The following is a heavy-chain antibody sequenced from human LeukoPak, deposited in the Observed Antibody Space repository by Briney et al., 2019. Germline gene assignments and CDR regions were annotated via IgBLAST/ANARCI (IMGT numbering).Heavy chain of an antibody. J-gene: IGHJ4*02. CDR1: GYTFTDYY. V-gene: IGHV1-2*02. Sequence: ASVKVSCKASGYTFTDYYMPWVRQAPGQGLEWMGWINPNSGGTNYAQKFQGRVTMTTDTSISTAYMELSGLRSDDTAVYYCARDSGLGPTWHPFDHWGQGTLVTVSS. CDR3: ARDSGLGPTWHPFDH. D-gene: IGHD1-26*01. CDR2: INPNSGGT.